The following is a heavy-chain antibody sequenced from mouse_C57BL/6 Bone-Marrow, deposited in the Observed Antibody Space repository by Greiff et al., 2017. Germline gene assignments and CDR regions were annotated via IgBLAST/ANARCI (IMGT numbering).Heavy chain of an antibody. J-gene: IGHJ2*01. Sequence: EVQLVESGGGLVQPGGSLSLSCAASVFTFTDYYMSWVRQPPGKALEWLGFIRNKANGDTTEYSASVKGRFTISRDNSQSTLYLQMNALRAEDSANYYCASRHYYGSSLYFDYWGQGTTLTVSS. D-gene: IGHD1-1*01. CDR2: IRNKANGDTT. V-gene: IGHV7-3*01. CDR1: VFTFTDYY. CDR3: ASRHYYGSSLYFDY.